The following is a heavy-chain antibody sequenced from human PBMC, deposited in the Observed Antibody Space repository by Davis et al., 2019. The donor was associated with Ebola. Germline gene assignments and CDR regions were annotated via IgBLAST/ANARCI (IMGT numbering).Heavy chain of an antibody. V-gene: IGHV3-30*18. J-gene: IGHJ6*04. Sequence: GGSLRLSCAASGFTFSSYSMNWVRQAPGKGLEWVAIISYDGSNKYYADSVKGRFTISRDNSKNTLYLQMNSLRAEDTAVYYCAKDSKLLWFGELLYPTSEGMDVWGKGTTVTVSS. CDR1: GFTFSSYS. CDR3: AKDSKLLWFGELLYPTSEGMDV. D-gene: IGHD3-10*01. CDR2: ISYDGSNK.